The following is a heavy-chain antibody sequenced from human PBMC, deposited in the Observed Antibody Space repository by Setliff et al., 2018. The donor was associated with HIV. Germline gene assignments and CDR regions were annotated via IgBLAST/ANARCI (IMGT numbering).Heavy chain of an antibody. CDR1: RGSISSYF. V-gene: IGHV4-59*01. J-gene: IGHJ3*02. Sequence: SETLSLTCTVSRGSISSYFWSWIRQPPGKGLEWIGYMSYSGSTYYNPSLKSRIIMSVDTSKNQFSLKLSSVTAADTALYYCARSDSYCAGDCYGVDGVDAFDIWGQGTMVTVSS. CDR3: ARSDSYCAGDCYGVDGVDAFDI. CDR2: MSYSGST. D-gene: IGHD2-21*02.